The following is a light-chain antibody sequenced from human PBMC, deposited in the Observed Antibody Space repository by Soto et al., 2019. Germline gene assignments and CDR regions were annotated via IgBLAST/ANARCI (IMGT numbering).Light chain of an antibody. Sequence: DVVMTQSPLSRPGAVGQAAAMSCRSRRGLVDSDGNTYLNWFQQRPGQSPRRLIYKISNRDSGVPDRFSGSGSGTDFTLKISRVEAEDVGVYYCMQGTHWPLTFGQGTRLEIK. CDR2: KIS. CDR1: RGLVDSDGNTY. V-gene: IGKV2-30*01. J-gene: IGKJ5*01. CDR3: MQGTHWPLT.